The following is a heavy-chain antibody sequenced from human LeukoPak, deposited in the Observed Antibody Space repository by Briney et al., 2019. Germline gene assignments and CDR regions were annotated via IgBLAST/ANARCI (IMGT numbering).Heavy chain of an antibody. CDR3: AREGNRGYYPGY. CDR2: ISYDGSNK. CDR1: GFTFSSYA. Sequence: TGGSLRLSCAASGFTFSSYAMHWVRQAPGKGLEWVAVISYDGSNKYYADSVKGRFTISRDNSKNTLYLQMNSLRAEDTAVYYCAREGNRGYYPGYWGQGTLVTVSS. J-gene: IGHJ4*02. V-gene: IGHV3-30-3*01. D-gene: IGHD3-22*01.